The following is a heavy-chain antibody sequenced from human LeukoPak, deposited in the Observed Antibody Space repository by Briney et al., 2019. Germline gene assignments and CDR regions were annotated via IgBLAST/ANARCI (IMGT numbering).Heavy chain of an antibody. J-gene: IGHJ4*02. Sequence: PGGSLRLSCGASGFTFDDYTMHWVRHRPGKSLEWVSLITWNSGTAYYSDSVKGRFIISRDNTKNSLFLQMNSLRTEDTALYFCARLGTGYCSSTSCEETYWGRGTRVTVSS. CDR1: GFTFDDYT. V-gene: IGHV3-43*01. D-gene: IGHD2-2*03. CDR2: ITWNSGTA. CDR3: ARLGTGYCSSTSCEETY.